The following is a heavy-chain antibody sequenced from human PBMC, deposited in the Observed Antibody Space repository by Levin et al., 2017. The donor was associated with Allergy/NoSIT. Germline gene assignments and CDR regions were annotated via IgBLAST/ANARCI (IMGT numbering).Heavy chain of an antibody. J-gene: IGHJ4*02. D-gene: IGHD3-9*01. CDR2: IYNSGST. Sequence: NPSETLSLTCTVSGGSISSSISYWGWIRQAPGKGLEWIGSIYNSGSTYYNPSLKSRVTTSVDTSKNQFSLKLSSVTAADTAVYYCARQCYDILTGYYNFDYWGQGTLVTFSS. V-gene: IGHV4-39*01. CDR3: ARQCYDILTGYYNFDY. CDR1: GGSISSSISY.